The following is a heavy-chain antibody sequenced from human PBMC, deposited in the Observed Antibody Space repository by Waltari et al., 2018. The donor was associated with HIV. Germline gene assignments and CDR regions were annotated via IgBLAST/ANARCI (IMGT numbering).Heavy chain of an antibody. CDR1: GGTFSSYA. CDR2: IVPFVGTA. Sequence: QVQLVQSGAEVKKPGSSVKVSCKASGGTFSSYAIIWVRQAPGQGLEWMGGIVPFVGTANYAQGFQGRVSITADESTGTAYMELSSLRSEDTAVYYCARGYSGYDFLAAFDIWGQGTMVTVSS. V-gene: IGHV1-69*01. CDR3: ARGYSGYDFLAAFDI. J-gene: IGHJ3*02. D-gene: IGHD5-12*01.